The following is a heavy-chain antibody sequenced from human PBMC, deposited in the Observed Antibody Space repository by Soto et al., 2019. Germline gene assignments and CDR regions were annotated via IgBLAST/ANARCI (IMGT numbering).Heavy chain of an antibody. V-gene: IGHV4-59*01. CDR3: ARAPNEYNYHYFGLDV. D-gene: IGHD1-1*01. CDR1: GGSISRYY. J-gene: IGHJ6*02. Sequence: QAQLQGSGPGLVKPSETLSLPCVETGGSISRYYWSWIREPPGKGLRWIGYIYYSGNTKYKPSVESRVTISVDMSKSQFSPNLRSVTAADTAVYYCARAPNEYNYHYFGLDVWGQVTTVTVSS. CDR2: IYYSGNT.